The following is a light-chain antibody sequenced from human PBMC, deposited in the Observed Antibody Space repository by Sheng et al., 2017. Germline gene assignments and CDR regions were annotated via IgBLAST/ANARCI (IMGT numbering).Light chain of an antibody. CDR2: EVS. J-gene: IGLJ3*02. CDR1: SSDVGSYNR. Sequence: QSALTQPPSVSGSPGQSVTISCTGTSSDVGSYNRVSWYQQSPGTAPKLMIYEVSNRPSGVPDRFSGSKSGNTASLTISGLQAEDEGDYYCATWDDSLSGRVFGGGTKLTVL. V-gene: IGLV2-18*01. CDR3: ATWDDSLSGRV.